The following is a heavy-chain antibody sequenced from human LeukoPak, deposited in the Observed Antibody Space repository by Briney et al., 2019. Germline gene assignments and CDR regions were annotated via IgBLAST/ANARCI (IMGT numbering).Heavy chain of an antibody. D-gene: IGHD6-13*01. J-gene: IGHJ5*02. V-gene: IGHV4-34*01. Sequence: PSETLSLTCAVYGGSFSGYYWSWIRQPPGKGLEWIGEINHSGSTNYNPPLKSRVTISVDTSKNQFSLKLSSVTAADTAVYYCARAVAVAAAGTSGWFDPWGQGTLVTVSS. CDR2: INHSGST. CDR3: ARAVAVAAAGTSGWFDP. CDR1: GGSFSGYY.